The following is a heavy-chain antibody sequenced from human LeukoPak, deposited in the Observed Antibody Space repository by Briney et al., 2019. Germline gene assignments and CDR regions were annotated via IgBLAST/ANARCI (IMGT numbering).Heavy chain of an antibody. CDR2: ISGSGGAT. J-gene: IGHJ4*02. D-gene: IGHD1-26*01. CDR3: ANSRRGSGSSDY. Sequence: GGSLRLSCAASGFTFSSYAMSWVRQAPGKGLEWVSAISGSGGATYYADSVKGRFTISRDNSKNTLYLQMNSLRAEGTAVYYCANSRRGSGSSDYWGQGTLVTVSS. V-gene: IGHV3-23*01. CDR1: GFTFSSYA.